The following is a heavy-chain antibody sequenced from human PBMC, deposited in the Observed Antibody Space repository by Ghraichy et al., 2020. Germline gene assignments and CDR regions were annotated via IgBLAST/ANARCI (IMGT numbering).Heavy chain of an antibody. CDR1: GFTFSSYA. CDR2: ISGSGGST. CDR3: AKGPGEGVLLGGPTDY. D-gene: IGHD3-16*01. Sequence: GGSLRLSCAASGFTFSSYAMSWVRQAPGKGLEWVSAISGSGGSTYYADSVKGRFTISRDNSKNTLYLQMNSLRAEDTAVYYCAKGPGEGVLLGGPTDYWGQGTLVTVSS. J-gene: IGHJ4*02. V-gene: IGHV3-23*01.